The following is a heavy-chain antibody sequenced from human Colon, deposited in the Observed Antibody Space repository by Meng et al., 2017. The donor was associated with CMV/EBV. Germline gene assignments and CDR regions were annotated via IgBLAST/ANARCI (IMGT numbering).Heavy chain of an antibody. CDR3: ARATPAAGTFFDY. CDR1: GFTFSSYA. J-gene: IGHJ4*02. D-gene: IGHD6-13*01. CDR2: ISYDGSNK. V-gene: IGHV3-30-3*01. Sequence: GESLKISCAASGFTFSSYAMHWVRQAPGKGLEWVAVISYDGSNKYYADSVKGQFTISRDNSKNTLYLQMNSLRAEDTAVYYCARATPAAGTFFDYWGQGTLVTVSS.